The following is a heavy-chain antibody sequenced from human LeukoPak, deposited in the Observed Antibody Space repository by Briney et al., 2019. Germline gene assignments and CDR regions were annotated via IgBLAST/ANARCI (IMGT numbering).Heavy chain of an antibody. J-gene: IGHJ6*03. D-gene: IGHD2/OR15-2a*01. CDR1: GGSISSYY. V-gene: IGHV4-4*07. Sequence: TSETLSLTCTVSGGSISSYYWSWIRQPAGKGLEWIGLIYTSGSTNYNPSLKSRVTMSVDTSENQFSLKLSSVTAADTAVYYCARDNKHYYYYMDVWGKGTTVTVSS. CDR3: ARDNKHYYYYMDV. CDR2: IYTSGST.